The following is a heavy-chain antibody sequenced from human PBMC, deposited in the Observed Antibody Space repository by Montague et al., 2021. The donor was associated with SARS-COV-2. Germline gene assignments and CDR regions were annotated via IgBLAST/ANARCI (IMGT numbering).Heavy chain of an antibody. Sequence: SETLSLTCSVSGGSIGSYYWSWLRQPPGKGLEWIGHIHYSGSNTYIPSFKSRVTISIDTPKNQFSLKLSSVTAADTAVYYCARRLDTSGTYYLAYWGQGTLVTVSS. CDR2: IHYSGSN. CDR1: GGSIGSYY. CDR3: ARRLDTSGTYYLAY. V-gene: IGHV4-59*01. D-gene: IGHD3-10*01. J-gene: IGHJ4*02.